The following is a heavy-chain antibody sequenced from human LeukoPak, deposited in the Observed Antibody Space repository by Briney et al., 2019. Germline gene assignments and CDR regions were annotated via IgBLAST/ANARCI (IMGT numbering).Heavy chain of an antibody. D-gene: IGHD2-8*01. J-gene: IGHJ6*03. V-gene: IGHV3-21*01. Sequence: PGGSLRLSCAASGFTFSSYSMNWVRQAPGKGLEWVSSISSSSSYIYYADSVKGRFTISRDNAKNSLYLQMNSLRAEDTAVYYCARDGGYWTNGVCSPTRGYYYMDVWGKGTTVTVSS. CDR3: ARDGGYWTNGVCSPTRGYYYMDV. CDR1: GFTFSSYS. CDR2: ISSSSSYI.